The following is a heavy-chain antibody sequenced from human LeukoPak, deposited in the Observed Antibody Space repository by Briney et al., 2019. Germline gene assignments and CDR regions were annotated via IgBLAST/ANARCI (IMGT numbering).Heavy chain of an antibody. CDR1: GFTFSSYA. CDR3: AIDDGGWHYSSSWYFRY. J-gene: IGHJ4*02. D-gene: IGHD6-13*01. CDR2: ISYDGSNK. V-gene: IGHV3-30*04. Sequence: GRSLRLSCAASGFTFSSYAMHWVRQAPGKGLEWVAVISYDGSNKYYADSVKGRFTISRDNSKNTLYLQMNSLRAEDTAVYYCAIDDGGWHYSSSWYFRYWGQGTLVTVSS.